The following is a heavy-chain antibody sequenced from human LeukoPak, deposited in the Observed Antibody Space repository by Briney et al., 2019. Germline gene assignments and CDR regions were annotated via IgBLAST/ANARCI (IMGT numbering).Heavy chain of an antibody. J-gene: IGHJ5*02. D-gene: IGHD2-15*01. CDR3: ARERSYCSGATCSLDL. CDR1: GFTFSNYW. CDR2: IKQDETEK. Sequence: PGGSLRLSCAASGFTFSNYWMSWVRQPPGKGLEWVANIKQDETEKDYVDSVKGRFTISRDNGENSVYLQMNSLRAEDTAVYFCARERSYCSGATCSLDLWGQGTLVTVSS. V-gene: IGHV3-7*01.